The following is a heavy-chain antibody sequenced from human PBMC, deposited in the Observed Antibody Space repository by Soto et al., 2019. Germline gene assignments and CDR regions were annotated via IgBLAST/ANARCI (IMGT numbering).Heavy chain of an antibody. CDR3: ARDDAESSPLGYYFDY. CDR2: ISSNGGST. V-gene: IGHV3-64*01. CDR1: GFTFSSYA. Sequence: GGSLRLSCAASGFTFSSYAMHWVRQAPGKGLEYVSAISSNGGSTYYANSVKGRFTISRDNSKNTLYLQMGSLRAEDMAVYYCARDDAESSPLGYYFDYWGQGTLVTVSS. J-gene: IGHJ4*02.